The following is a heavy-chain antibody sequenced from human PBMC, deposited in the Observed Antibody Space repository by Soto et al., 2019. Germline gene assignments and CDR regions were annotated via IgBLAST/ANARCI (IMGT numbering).Heavy chain of an antibody. Sequence: EVQLVESGGGLVKPGGSLRLSCAASGFSFRNAWMSWVRQAPGKGLEWVGRIKSKTDGGTTDYAALVKGSFTISRDNSKNTLYLKTNSLKTEDTAVYYCRLDYFYYGMDVWGQGTTATVAS. CDR2: IKSKTDGGTT. V-gene: IGHV3-15*01. J-gene: IGHJ6*02. CDR3: RLDYFYYGMDV. CDR1: GFSFRNAW.